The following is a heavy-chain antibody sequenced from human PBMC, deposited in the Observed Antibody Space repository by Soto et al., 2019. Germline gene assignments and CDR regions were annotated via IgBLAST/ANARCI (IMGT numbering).Heavy chain of an antibody. CDR2: IWYDESDK. J-gene: IGHJ4*02. Sequence: QVQLVESGGGVVQPGRTLRLSCAASGFTFSNYGMHWVRQAPGEGLEWVALIWYDESDKYYEDSVKGRFTISRDNSKNTLYLQINRLRVEDTAVYYCARVPHYGSGKAFDYWGQGTLVTVSS. D-gene: IGHD3-10*01. V-gene: IGHV3-33*01. CDR3: ARVPHYGSGKAFDY. CDR1: GFTFSNYG.